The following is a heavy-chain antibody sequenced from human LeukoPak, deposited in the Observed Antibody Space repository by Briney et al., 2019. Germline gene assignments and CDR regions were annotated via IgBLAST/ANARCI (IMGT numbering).Heavy chain of an antibody. D-gene: IGHD5-12*01. CDR1: GYTFTNYD. V-gene: IGHV1-8*01. CDR3: ARGTGSWLRLTRWFDL. Sequence: ASVTVSCKASGYTFTNYDINWVRQATGQGLEWMGWMNPNSGNTDYAQKFQGRVTMTRNTSISTAYMELSSLVSEDTAVYYCARGTGSWLRLTRWFDLWGQGTLVSVSS. J-gene: IGHJ5*02. CDR2: MNPNSGNT.